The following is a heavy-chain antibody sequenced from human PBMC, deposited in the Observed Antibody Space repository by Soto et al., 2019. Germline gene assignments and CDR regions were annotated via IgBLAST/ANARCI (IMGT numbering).Heavy chain of an antibody. D-gene: IGHD6-19*01. Sequence: GGSLRLSCTASGFSFSTHAMSWVRQAPGKGLEWVSSISSGGTTTFYAASVEGRFTISRDKSKNTLYLQMNSLRADDTAVYYCAKDGGSIGGWFGRKFDAWGQGTQVTVSS. J-gene: IGHJ4*02. CDR3: AKDGGSIGGWFGRKFDA. CDR2: ISSGGTTT. V-gene: IGHV3-23*01. CDR1: GFSFSTHA.